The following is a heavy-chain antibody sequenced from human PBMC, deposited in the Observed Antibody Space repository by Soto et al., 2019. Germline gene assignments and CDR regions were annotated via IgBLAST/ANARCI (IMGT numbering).Heavy chain of an antibody. D-gene: IGHD3-16*01. CDR2: MNPNSGNT. J-gene: IGHJ4*02. CDR1: GYTFTSYD. CDR3: AREKNDWGFRD. Sequence: QVQLVQSGAEVKKPGASVKVSCKASGYTFTSYDINWVRQATGQGLDRMGWMNPNSGNTGYAQKFQGRXTXTXYTPQSTAYMELSSLRSEDTAVYYCAREKNDWGFRDWGQGTLVTVSS. V-gene: IGHV1-8*02.